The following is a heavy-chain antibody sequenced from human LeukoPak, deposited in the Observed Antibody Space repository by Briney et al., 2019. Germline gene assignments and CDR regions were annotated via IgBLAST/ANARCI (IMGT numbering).Heavy chain of an antibody. D-gene: IGHD6-13*01. CDR3: ASSSSSWYWWDGYYYMDV. V-gene: IGHV1-8*01. CDR1: GYTFTSYD. J-gene: IGHJ6*03. Sequence: ASVKVSCKASGYTFTSYDINWVRQATGQGLEWMGWMNPNSGNTGYAQKFQGRVTMTRNTSISTAYMELSSLRSEDTAVYYCASSSSSWYWWDGYYYMDVWGKGTTVTISS. CDR2: MNPNSGNT.